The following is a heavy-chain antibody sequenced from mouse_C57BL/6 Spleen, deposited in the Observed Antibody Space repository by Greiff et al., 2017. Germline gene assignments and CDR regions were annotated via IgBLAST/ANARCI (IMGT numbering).Heavy chain of an antibody. V-gene: IGHV5-9-1*02. CDR3: TSSYYSNSRFAY. D-gene: IGHD2-5*01. CDR1: GFTFSSYA. J-gene: IGHJ3*01. Sequence: EVKLVESGEGLVKPGGSLKLSCAASGFTFSSYAMSWVRQTPEKRLEWVAYISSGGDYIYYADTVKGRFTISRDNARNTLYLQMSSLKSEDTAMYYCTSSYYSNSRFAYWGQGTLVTVSA. CDR2: ISSGGDYI.